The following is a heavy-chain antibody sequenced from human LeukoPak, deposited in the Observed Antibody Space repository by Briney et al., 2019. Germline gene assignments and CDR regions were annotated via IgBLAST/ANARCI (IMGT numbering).Heavy chain of an antibody. D-gene: IGHD6-13*01. J-gene: IGHJ4*02. CDR3: AKDPSPYSSSWNHFDY. Sequence: GGPLRLSCAASGFTFSSYAMSWVRQAPGKGLEWVSAISGSGGSTYYADSVKGRFTISRDNSKNTLYLQMNSLRAEDTAVYYCAKDPSPYSSSWNHFDYWGQGTLVTVSS. V-gene: IGHV3-23*01. CDR1: GFTFSSYA. CDR2: ISGSGGST.